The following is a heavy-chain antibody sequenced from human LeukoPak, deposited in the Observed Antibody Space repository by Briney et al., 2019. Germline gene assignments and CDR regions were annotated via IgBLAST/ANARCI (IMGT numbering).Heavy chain of an antibody. J-gene: IGHJ4*02. Sequence: GASVKVSCKASGYTFTSYYTNWVRQAPGQGLEWMGIINPSGGSTSYAQKFQGRVTTTRDTSTNTVYMELSSLRSEDTAVYFCARATLSDYYFNYWGQGTLVTVSS. V-gene: IGHV1-46*01. CDR3: ARATLSDYYFNY. CDR1: GYTFTSYY. CDR2: INPSGGST.